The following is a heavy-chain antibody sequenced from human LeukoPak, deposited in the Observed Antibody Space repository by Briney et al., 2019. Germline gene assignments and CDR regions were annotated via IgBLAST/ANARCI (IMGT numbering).Heavy chain of an antibody. D-gene: IGHD3-16*02. CDR2: ISGSGGST. V-gene: IGHV3-23*01. J-gene: IGHJ4*02. Sequence: GGSLGLSCAASGFTFSSYAMSWVRQAPGKGLEWVSAISGSGGSTYYADSVKGRFTISRDNSKNTLYLQMNSLRAEDTAVYYCAKHPFMITFGGVIVPYFDYWGQGTLVTVSS. CDR3: AKHPFMITFGGVIVPYFDY. CDR1: GFTFSSYA.